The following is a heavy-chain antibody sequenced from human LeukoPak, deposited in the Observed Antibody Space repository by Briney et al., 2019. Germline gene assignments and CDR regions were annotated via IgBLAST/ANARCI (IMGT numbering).Heavy chain of an antibody. CDR3: ARLLYDYRFDP. CDR2: IYYSGST. D-gene: IGHD4-11*01. CDR1: GGSISSYY. Sequence: PSETLSLTCTVSGGSISSYYWSWIRQPPGKGLEWIGYIYYSGSTNYNPSLKSRVTISVDTSKNQFSLKLSSVTAADTAVYYCARLLYDYRFDPCGQGTLVTVSS. J-gene: IGHJ5*02. V-gene: IGHV4-59*08.